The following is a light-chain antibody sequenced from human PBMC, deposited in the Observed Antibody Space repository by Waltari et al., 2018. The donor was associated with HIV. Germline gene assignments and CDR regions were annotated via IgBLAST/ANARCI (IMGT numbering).Light chain of an antibody. CDR1: QSLLHSNGYNY. Sequence: IVMTQSPLSLSVTPGPPASISCRSSQSLLHSNGYNYLDWYLQKPGQSPQLLIYLGSNRASGVPDRCSGSGSGTDFTLKISRVEAEDVGVYYCMQARQTLFTFGPGTKVDIK. CDR3: MQARQTLFT. CDR2: LGS. V-gene: IGKV2-28*01. J-gene: IGKJ3*01.